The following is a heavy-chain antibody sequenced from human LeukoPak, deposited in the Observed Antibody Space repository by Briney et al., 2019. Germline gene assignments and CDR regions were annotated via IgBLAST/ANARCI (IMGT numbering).Heavy chain of an antibody. Sequence: QAGGSLRLSCVASGFTFSDYWMTWVRQAPGKGLERVANIKEDGNKQYYLDSVKGRFTISRDNAKNSLYLQMNSLRAEDTAVYYCARDTYYGSGSPSDYWGQGTLVTVSS. J-gene: IGHJ4*02. V-gene: IGHV3-7*01. CDR2: IKEDGNKQ. D-gene: IGHD3-10*01. CDR3: ARDTYYGSGSPSDY. CDR1: GFTFSDYW.